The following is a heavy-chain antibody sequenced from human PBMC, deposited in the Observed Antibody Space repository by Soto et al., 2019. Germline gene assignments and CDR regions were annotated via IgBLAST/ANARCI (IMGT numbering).Heavy chain of an antibody. CDR1: GGSISSYY. Sequence: SETLSLTCTVSGGSISSYYWSWIRQPPGKGLEWIGYIYYSATTNYNPSLQSRVIISVDTSKKHLSLNLTSLTAADTAVYFCARFSHNRGAFDVWGQGTMVTVSS. J-gene: IGHJ3*01. CDR2: IYYSATT. CDR3: ARFSHNRGAFDV. V-gene: IGHV4-59*12. D-gene: IGHD1-1*01.